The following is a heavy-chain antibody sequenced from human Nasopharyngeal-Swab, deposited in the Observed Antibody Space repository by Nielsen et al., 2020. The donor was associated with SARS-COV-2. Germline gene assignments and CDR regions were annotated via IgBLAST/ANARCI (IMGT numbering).Heavy chain of an antibody. CDR1: GGSISSGSYY. CDR3: AREGALVPAAMTYYFDY. Sequence: SETLSLTFTVSGGSISSGSYYWSWIRQPAGKGLEWIGRIYTSGSTNYNPSLKSRVTISVDTSKNQFSLKLSSVTAADTAVYYCAREGALVPAAMTYYFDYWGQGTLVTVSS. D-gene: IGHD2-2*01. J-gene: IGHJ4*02. V-gene: IGHV4-61*02. CDR2: IYTSGST.